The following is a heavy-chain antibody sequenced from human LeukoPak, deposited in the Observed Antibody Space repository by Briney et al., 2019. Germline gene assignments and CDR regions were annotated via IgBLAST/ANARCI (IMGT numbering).Heavy chain of an antibody. J-gene: IGHJ4*02. CDR2: IYYSGST. CDR3: ARTRVGRQQPYFDY. D-gene: IGHD6-13*01. CDR1: GGSISSYY. Sequence: SETLSLTCTVSGGSISSYYWSWIRQPPGKGLEWIGYIYYSGSTNYNPSLKSRVTISVDTSKNQFSLKLSSVTAADTAVYYCARTRVGRQQPYFDYWGQGTLVTVSS. V-gene: IGHV4-59*01.